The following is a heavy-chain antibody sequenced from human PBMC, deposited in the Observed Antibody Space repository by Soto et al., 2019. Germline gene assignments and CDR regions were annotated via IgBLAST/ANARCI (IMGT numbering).Heavy chain of an antibody. CDR2: IFSNNEK. Sequence: QVTLKESGPVLVKPTETLTLTCTVSGFSLSNTRLGVSWIRQPPGKALEWLAHIFSNNEKSFNTSLKNRLTISKDTSKSQVVLTMTNMDPVDTAKYYCARNFAGHYAMDVWGQGTTVTVSS. V-gene: IGHV2-26*01. CDR3: ARNFAGHYAMDV. CDR1: GFSLSNTRLG. J-gene: IGHJ6*02.